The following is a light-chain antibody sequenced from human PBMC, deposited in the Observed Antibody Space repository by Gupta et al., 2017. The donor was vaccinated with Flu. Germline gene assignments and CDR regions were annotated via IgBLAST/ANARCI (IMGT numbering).Light chain of an antibody. CDR2: LGS. V-gene: IGKV2-28*01. CDR1: QSLLHSNGYNY. Sequence: DIVMTQSPLSLPVTPGEQASISCRSSQSLLHSNGYNYLDWYLQKLGQSPQLLIYLGSNRASGVPDRFGGSGSGTNFTVKISRVEAEDVGGYYFRQPLQNPHVIFGQGTKLEIK. J-gene: IGKJ2*01. CDR3: RQPLQNPHVI.